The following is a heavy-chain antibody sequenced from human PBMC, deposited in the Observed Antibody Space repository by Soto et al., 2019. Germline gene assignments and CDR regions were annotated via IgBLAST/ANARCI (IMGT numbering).Heavy chain of an antibody. Sequence: QVQLVQSGTEVRKPGASVKLSCRASGYTFTNYPLHWVRQAPGKRPQWLGWISAVDGQIKYSQKFQGRVTLTTDTSASTTYMELSSLRSDDTAMYYCARGFRDPSFSGFDYWGQGALVTVSS. CDR1: GYTFTNYP. D-gene: IGHD2-21*02. CDR3: ARGFRDPSFSGFDY. CDR2: ISAVDGQI. J-gene: IGHJ4*02. V-gene: IGHV1-3*01.